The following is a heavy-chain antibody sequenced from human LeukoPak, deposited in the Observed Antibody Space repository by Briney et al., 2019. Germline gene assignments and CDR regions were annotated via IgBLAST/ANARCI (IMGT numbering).Heavy chain of an antibody. CDR3: AKAPGGYYPA. J-gene: IGHJ5*02. CDR2: ISGSGGNT. V-gene: IGHV3-23*01. D-gene: IGHD3-22*01. CDR1: GFTFSSYE. Sequence: GGSLTLSCAASGFTFSSYEMNWLRQAPGKGLEWVSAISGSGGNTYYAASVKGRFTISRDNSKNTLYLQMSSRRAEDTAVYYCAKAPGGYYPAWGQGTLVTVSS.